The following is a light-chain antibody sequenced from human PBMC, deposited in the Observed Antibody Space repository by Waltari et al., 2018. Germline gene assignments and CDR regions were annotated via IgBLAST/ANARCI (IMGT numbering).Light chain of an antibody. V-gene: IGLV3-19*01. J-gene: IGLJ3*02. CDR3: HSRKGSDNQVV. CDR2: GKG. Sequence: SSELTQGPDVSVALGQTVKITCQGDSLRTPYASWYQVKPGQAPVLVLFGKGKRPSGIPDRISGYSSGTTSSLTITGAQAEDEADYYCHSRKGSDNQVVFGGGTKLTVL. CDR1: SLRTPY.